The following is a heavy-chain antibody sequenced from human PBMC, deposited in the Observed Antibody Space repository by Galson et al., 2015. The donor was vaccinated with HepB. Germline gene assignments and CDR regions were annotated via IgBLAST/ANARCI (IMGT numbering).Heavy chain of an antibody. Sequence: SLRLSCAASGFTVSSNYMSWVRQAPGKGLEWVSVIYSGGSTYYADSVKGRFTISRDNSKNTLYLQMNSLRAEDTAVYYCARDRRSVAAADYYFDYWGQGTLITVSS. D-gene: IGHD6-13*01. V-gene: IGHV3-66*01. J-gene: IGHJ4*02. CDR3: ARDRRSVAAADYYFDY. CDR1: GFTVSSNY. CDR2: IYSGGST.